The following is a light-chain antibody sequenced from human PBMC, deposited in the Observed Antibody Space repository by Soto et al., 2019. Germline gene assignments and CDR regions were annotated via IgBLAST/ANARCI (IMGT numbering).Light chain of an antibody. J-gene: IGKJ1*01. Sequence: DIHMTQSPSSLSASVGYRFTITCRASQSISTWLSWYQQKPGKAPKVLIYKASNLKSGVPSRFRGSGSGTEFTLTISSLQPDDFETYYCQHYNSYSEAFGQGTKVDIK. CDR3: QHYNSYSEA. CDR1: QSISTW. V-gene: IGKV1-5*03. CDR2: KAS.